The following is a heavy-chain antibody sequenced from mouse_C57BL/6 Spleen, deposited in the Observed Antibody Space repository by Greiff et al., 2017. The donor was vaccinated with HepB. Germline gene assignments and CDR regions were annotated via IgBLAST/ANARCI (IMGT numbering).Heavy chain of an antibody. J-gene: IGHJ2*01. CDR3: ARSYYGSSPAY. CDR2: IDPEDGET. CDR1: GFNINDYY. Sequence: EVQLQQSGAELVKPGASVKLSCTASGFNINDYYMHWVKQRTEQGLEWIGRIDPEDGETKYAQKFQDKATITADTSSNTAYLKLSSLTSEDTAVYCGARSYYGSSPAYWGQGTTLTVSS. V-gene: IGHV14-2*01. D-gene: IGHD1-1*01.